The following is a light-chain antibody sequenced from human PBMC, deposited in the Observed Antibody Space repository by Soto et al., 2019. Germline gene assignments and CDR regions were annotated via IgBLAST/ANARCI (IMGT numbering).Light chain of an antibody. CDR3: QQYYSYLRT. CDR1: QGISSY. V-gene: IGKV1-8*01. J-gene: IGKJ1*01. Sequence: AIRMTQSPSSLSASTGDRVTITCRASQGISSYLAWYQQKPGKAPKLLIYAASTLQSGVPSRFRGSGSGTDFTLTISCLQSEDFATYYCQQYYSYLRTFGQGTKVDIK. CDR2: AAS.